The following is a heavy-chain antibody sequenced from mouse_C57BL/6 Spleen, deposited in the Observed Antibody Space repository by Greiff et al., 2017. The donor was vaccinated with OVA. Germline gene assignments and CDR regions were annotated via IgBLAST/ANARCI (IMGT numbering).Heavy chain of an antibody. CDR1: GYTFTSYW. V-gene: IGHV1-69*01. Sequence: VQLQQPGAELVMPGASVKLSCEASGYTFTSYWMHWVKQRPGQGLEWIGEIDPSDSYTNYNQKFKGKSTLTVDKSSSTAYMQLSSLTSEDSAVYYCARARLRRDWYFDVWGTGTTVTVSS. CDR3: ARARLRRDWYFDV. CDR2: IDPSDSYT. D-gene: IGHD2-2*01. J-gene: IGHJ1*03.